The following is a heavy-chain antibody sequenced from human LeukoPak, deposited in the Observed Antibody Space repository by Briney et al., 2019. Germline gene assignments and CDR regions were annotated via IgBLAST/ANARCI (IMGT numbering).Heavy chain of an antibody. CDR3: ASAGYSSSSFDY. V-gene: IGHV4-34*01. D-gene: IGHD6-6*01. CDR1: GGPFSCYY. J-gene: IGHJ4*02. Sequence: SDTMSLTCALYGGPFSCYYGSWIPQPPGKGPGLIGEINHSGSTNYNPSLKSRVTMSVGTYKNQFSLKLSSVTAAETAVYYCASAGYSSSSFDYWGQGTLVTVSS. CDR2: INHSGST.